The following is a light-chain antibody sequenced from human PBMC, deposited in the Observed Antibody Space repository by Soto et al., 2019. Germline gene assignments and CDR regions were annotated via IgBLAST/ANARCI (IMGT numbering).Light chain of an antibody. CDR3: QQYYSTPYT. CDR1: QSVLYSSNNKNY. J-gene: IGKJ2*01. CDR2: WAS. V-gene: IGKV4-1*01. Sequence: DIVMTQSPDSLAVSLGERATINCKASQSVLYSSNNKNYLAWYQQKPGQPPKLLIYWASTRESGVSDRFSGSGSGTDFTLTISSLQAEDVAVYYCQQYYSTPYTLGQGTKLEI.